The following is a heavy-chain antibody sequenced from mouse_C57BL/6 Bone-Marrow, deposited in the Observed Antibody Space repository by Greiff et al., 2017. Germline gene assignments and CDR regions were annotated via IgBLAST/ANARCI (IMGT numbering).Heavy chain of an antibody. D-gene: IGHD1-1*02. CDR1: GYTFTSYW. Sequence: VQLQQPGAELVKPGASVKLSCKASGYTFTSYWMHWVKQRPGQGLEWIGMIHPNSGSTNYNEKFKSKATLTVDKSSSTAYMQLSSLTSEDSAVYYCAPSRGWSWFAYGGQGTLVTVSA. CDR3: APSRGWSWFAY. CDR2: IHPNSGST. J-gene: IGHJ3*01. V-gene: IGHV1-64*01.